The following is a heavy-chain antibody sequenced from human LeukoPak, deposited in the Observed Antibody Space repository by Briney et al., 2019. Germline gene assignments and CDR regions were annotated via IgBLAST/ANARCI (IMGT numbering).Heavy chain of an antibody. CDR2: ISSSSSYI. CDR3: ARGGRYCSGGSCYFFDY. D-gene: IGHD2-15*01. J-gene: IGHJ4*02. V-gene: IGHV3-21*01. CDR1: GFTFSSYS. Sequence: PGGSLRLSCAASGFTFSSYSMNWVRQAPGKGLEWVSSISSSSSYIYYADSVKGRFTISRDNAKNSLYLQMNSLRAEDTAVYYCARGGRYCSGGSCYFFDYWGQGTLVTVSS.